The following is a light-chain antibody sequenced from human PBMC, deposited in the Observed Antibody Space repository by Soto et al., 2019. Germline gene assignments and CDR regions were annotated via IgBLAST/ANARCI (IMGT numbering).Light chain of an antibody. J-gene: IGKJ1*01. CDR1: QTISSW. CDR2: KAS. V-gene: IGKV1-5*03. Sequence: DIQMTQSPSTLSGSVGDRVTITCRASQTISSWLAWYQQKPGKAPKLLIYKASTLKSWVPSRFSGSGSGTEFTLTISSLQPYDFATYYCQHYNSYSEAFGQGTKVELK. CDR3: QHYNSYSEA.